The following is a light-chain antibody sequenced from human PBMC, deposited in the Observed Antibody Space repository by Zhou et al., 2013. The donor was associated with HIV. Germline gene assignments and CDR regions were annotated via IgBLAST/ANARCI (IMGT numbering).Light chain of an antibody. J-gene: IGKJ4*01. CDR1: QDISTY. CDR2: ASS. V-gene: IGKV1-8*01. Sequence: AIRVTQSPSSLSASTGDRVTITCRASQDISTYLAWYQQKAGKAPKFLIYASSTLQSGVPSRFSGSGSGTDFTLTISSLQPEDFATYYCQHTFTTPITFGGGTRVEIK. CDR3: QHTFTTPIT.